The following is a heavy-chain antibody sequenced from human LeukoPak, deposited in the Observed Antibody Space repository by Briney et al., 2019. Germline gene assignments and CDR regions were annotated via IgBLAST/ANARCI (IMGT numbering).Heavy chain of an antibody. J-gene: IGHJ3*02. CDR3: ARHSREITTDAFDI. CDR2: IYYSGST. D-gene: IGHD3-22*01. CDR1: GGSISSYY. V-gene: IGHV4-59*08. Sequence: SETLSLTCTVSGGSISSYYWSWIRQPPGKGLEWIGYIYYSGSTNYNPSLKSRVTISVDTSKNQFSLKLSSVTAADTAVYYCARHSREITTDAFDIWGQGTMVTASS.